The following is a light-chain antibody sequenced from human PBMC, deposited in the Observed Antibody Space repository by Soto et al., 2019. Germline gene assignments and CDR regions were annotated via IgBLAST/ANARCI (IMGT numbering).Light chain of an antibody. CDR2: GAS. CDR3: QQYGSSPWT. V-gene: IGKV3-20*01. Sequence: EIVLTQSPDTLSVSPGERATLSCRASQTVGSNLAWYQQKPGQAPRLLIYGASSRATGTPDRFSGSGSGTDFTLTISRLEPEDFAVYYCQQYGSSPWTFGQGTRWIS. J-gene: IGKJ1*01. CDR1: QTVGSN.